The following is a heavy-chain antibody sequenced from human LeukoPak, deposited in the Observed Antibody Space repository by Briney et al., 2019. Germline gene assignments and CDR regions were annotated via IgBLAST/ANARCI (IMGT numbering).Heavy chain of an antibody. V-gene: IGHV3-74*01. D-gene: IGHD2-15*01. CDR3: VRGGESTWS. CDR2: INNDGSGT. Sequence: PGGSLRLSCAASGFTFSSYWMHWVRQAPGKGPVGVSRINNDGSGTTYADSVKGRFTIYRDDAKNTLYLQMNSLRAEDTAVYYCVRGGESTWSWGQGTLVTVSS. CDR1: GFTFSSYW. J-gene: IGHJ5*02.